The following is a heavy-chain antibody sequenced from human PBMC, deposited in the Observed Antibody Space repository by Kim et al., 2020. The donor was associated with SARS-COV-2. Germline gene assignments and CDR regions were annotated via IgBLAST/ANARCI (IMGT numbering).Heavy chain of an antibody. CDR3: AKESPGPNYGSGRGPFDP. D-gene: IGHD3-10*01. CDR1: GFTFSSYA. V-gene: IGHV3-23*01. CDR2: ISGSGGST. J-gene: IGHJ5*02. Sequence: GGSLRLSCAASGFTFSSYAMSWVRQAPGKGLEWVSAISGSGGSTYYADSVKGRFTISRDNSKNTLYLQMNSLRAEYTAVYYCAKESPGPNYGSGRGPFDPWGQGTLVTVSS.